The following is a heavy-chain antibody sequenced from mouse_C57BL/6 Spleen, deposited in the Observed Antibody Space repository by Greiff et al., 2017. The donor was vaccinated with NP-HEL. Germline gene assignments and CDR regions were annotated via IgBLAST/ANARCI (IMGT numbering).Heavy chain of an antibody. V-gene: IGHV2-9-1*01. Sequence: VKLMESGPGLVAPSQSLSITCTVSGFSLTSYAISWVRQPPGKGLEWLGVIWTGGGTNYNSALKSRLSISKDNSKSQVFLKMNSLQTDDTARYYCARNYGAYYSNYDWFAYWGQATLVTVSA. CDR3: ARNYGAYYSNYDWFAY. CDR1: GFSLTSYA. CDR2: IWTGGGT. D-gene: IGHD2-5*01. J-gene: IGHJ3*01.